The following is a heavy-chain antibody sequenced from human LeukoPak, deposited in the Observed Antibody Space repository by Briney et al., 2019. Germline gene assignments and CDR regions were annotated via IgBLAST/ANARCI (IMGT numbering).Heavy chain of an antibody. CDR1: GGSISSSSYY. Sequence: PSETLSLTCTVSGGSISSSSYYWGWIRQPPGKGLKWIGSIYYSGSTYYNPSLKSRVTISVDTSKNQFSLKLSSVTAADTAVYYCARHTHDYGDYADWFDPWGQGTLVTVSS. CDR2: IYYSGST. J-gene: IGHJ5*02. D-gene: IGHD4-17*01. CDR3: ARHTHDYGDYADWFDP. V-gene: IGHV4-39*01.